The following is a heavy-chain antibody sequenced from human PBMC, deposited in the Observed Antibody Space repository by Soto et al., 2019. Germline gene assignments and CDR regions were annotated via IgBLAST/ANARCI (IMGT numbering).Heavy chain of an antibody. CDR1: GGSFSGCY. Sequence: SETLSLTCAVYGGSFSGCYWSWIRQSPEKGLEWIGEISHSGSTNYNPSLKSRVTMSVDTSKNQFSLDLSSVTAADTAMYYCARDGRSALAFDMWGQGTMVTVSS. CDR3: ARDGRSALAFDM. CDR2: ISHSGST. J-gene: IGHJ3*02. V-gene: IGHV4-34*01. D-gene: IGHD1-26*01.